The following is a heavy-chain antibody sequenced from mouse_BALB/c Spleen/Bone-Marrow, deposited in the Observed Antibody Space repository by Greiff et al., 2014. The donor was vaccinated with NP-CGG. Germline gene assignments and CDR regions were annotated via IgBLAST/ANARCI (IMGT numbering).Heavy chain of an antibody. Sequence: QVHVKQSGPGLVAPSQSLSITCTVSGFLLTSYGVHWVRQPPGKGLEWLGVIWSDGSTTYNSGIKSRLSISKDNSKNQVFLKMNSLQTGDTAMYYCARNNGGRGTAMDYWGQGTSVTVSS. V-gene: IGHV2-6*02. CDR1: GFLLTSYG. J-gene: IGHJ4*01. CDR2: IWSDGST. D-gene: IGHD3-3*01. CDR3: ARNNGGRGTAMDY.